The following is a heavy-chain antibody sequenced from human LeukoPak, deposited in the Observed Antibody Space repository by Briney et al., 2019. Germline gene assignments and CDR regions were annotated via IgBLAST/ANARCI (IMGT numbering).Heavy chain of an antibody. CDR3: ARGGIVVVPAAPNWFDP. J-gene: IGHJ5*02. V-gene: IGHV1-18*01. D-gene: IGHD2-2*01. CDR2: ISAYNGNT. CDR1: GYTFTSYG. Sequence: ASVKVSCKASGYTFTSYGISWVRQAPGQGLKWMGWISAYNGNTNYAQKLQGRVTMTTDTSTSTAYMELRSLRSDDTAVYYCARGGIVVVPAAPNWFDPWGQGTLVTVSS.